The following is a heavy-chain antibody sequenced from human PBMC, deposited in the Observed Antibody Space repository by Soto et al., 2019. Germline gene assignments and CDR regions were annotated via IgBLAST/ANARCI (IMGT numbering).Heavy chain of an antibody. V-gene: IGHV4-31*03. Sequence: SETLSLTCTVSGGSISSGGYYWSWIRQHPGKGLEWIGYIYYSGSTYYNPSLKSRVTISVDTSKNQFSLKLSSVTAADTAVYYCARSKQQLEMFDYWGQGTLVTVSS. D-gene: IGHD6-13*01. CDR3: ARSKQQLEMFDY. CDR2: IYYSGST. CDR1: GGSISSGGYY. J-gene: IGHJ4*02.